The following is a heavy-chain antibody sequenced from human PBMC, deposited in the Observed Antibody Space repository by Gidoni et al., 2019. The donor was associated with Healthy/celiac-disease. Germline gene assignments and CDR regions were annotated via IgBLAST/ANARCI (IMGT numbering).Heavy chain of an antibody. V-gene: IGHV4-34*01. D-gene: IGHD6-13*01. CDR3: ARGAAADY. CDR1: GGSFRGYY. Sequence: QVQLQQRGAGLLKTSESLSLTCAVYGGSFRGYYWSWLRQPQGKGLEWIGEINHSGSTNDNPPRKSRVTIEVDTSKNQFSLKLSSGTAADTAVYYGARGAAADYWGQGTLVTVSS. CDR2: INHSGST. J-gene: IGHJ4*02.